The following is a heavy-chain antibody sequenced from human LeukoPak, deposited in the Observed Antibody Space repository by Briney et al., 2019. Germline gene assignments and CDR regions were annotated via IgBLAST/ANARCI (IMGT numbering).Heavy chain of an antibody. CDR3: AREYTAMVKYYFDY. V-gene: IGHV6-1*01. CDR2: TYYRSKWYN. D-gene: IGHD5-18*01. CDR1: GDSVSSNSAA. Sequence: SQTLFLTCALSGDSVSSNSAAWNWIRQSPSRGLEWLGRTYYRSKWYNDYAVSVKSRITINPDTSKNQFSLQLSSVTPEDTAVYYCAREYTAMVKYYFDYWGQGTLVTVSS. J-gene: IGHJ4*02.